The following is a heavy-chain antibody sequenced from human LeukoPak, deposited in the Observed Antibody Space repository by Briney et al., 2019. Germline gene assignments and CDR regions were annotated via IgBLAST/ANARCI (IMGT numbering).Heavy chain of an antibody. J-gene: IGHJ4*02. Sequence: SETLSLTCTVSGYSISSGYYWGWIRQPPGKGLEWIGSIYHSGSTYYNPSLKSRVTISVDTSKNQFSLKLSSVTAADTAVYYCARSLKASSSGSFDYWGQGTLVTVSS. V-gene: IGHV4-38-2*02. D-gene: IGHD3-22*01. CDR3: ARSLKASSSGSFDY. CDR1: GYSISSGYY. CDR2: IYHSGST.